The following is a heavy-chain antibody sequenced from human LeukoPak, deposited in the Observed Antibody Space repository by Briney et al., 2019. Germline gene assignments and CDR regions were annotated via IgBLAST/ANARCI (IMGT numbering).Heavy chain of an antibody. CDR1: GYTFTDYY. CDR3: ARGSPVAAAGTAYFHH. V-gene: IGHV1-2*04. D-gene: IGHD6-13*01. Sequence: ASVKVSCKASGYTFTDYYMHWVRQAPGQGLEWMGWINPNSGDTNFAQEFQGWVTMTRDTSISTAYIELSRSRSDDTAMYYCARGSPVAAAGTAYFHHWGQGTLVIVSS. CDR2: INPNSGDT. J-gene: IGHJ1*01.